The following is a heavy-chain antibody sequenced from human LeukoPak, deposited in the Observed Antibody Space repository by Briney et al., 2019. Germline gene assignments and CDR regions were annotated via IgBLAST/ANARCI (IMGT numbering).Heavy chain of an antibody. CDR2: ISHNGGST. J-gene: IGHJ2*01. V-gene: IGHV3-64*01. CDR3: ARDWAGAVRWYFDL. CDR1: GFTFSSYA. Sequence: GGSLRLSCAASGFTFSSYAMHWVRQAPGKGLEYVSAISHNGGSTYYANSVKGRFTISRDNSKNTLYLQMGSLREEDMAVYYCARDWAGAVRWYFDLWGRGTLVTVSS. D-gene: IGHD3-16*01.